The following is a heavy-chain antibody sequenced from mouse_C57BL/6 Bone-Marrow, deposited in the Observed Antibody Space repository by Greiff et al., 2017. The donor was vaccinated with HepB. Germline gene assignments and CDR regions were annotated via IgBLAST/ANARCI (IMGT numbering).Heavy chain of an antibody. CDR2: ISNLAYSI. CDR1: GFTFSDYG. Sequence: EVMLVESRGGLVQPGGSLKLSCAASGFTFSDYGMAWVRQAPRKGPEWVAFISNLAYSIYYADTVTGRFTISRENAKNTLYLEMSSLRSEDTAMYYCARLGYSNYWYFDVWGTGTTVTVSS. CDR3: ARLGYSNYWYFDV. V-gene: IGHV5-15*04. D-gene: IGHD2-5*01. J-gene: IGHJ1*03.